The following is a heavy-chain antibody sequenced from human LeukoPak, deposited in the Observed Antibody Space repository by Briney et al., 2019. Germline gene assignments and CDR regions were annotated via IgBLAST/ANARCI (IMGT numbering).Heavy chain of an antibody. CDR3: ASTPPYSSSRDY. CDR1: GFTFSSYW. D-gene: IGHD6-13*01. Sequence: QPGGSLRLSCAASGFTFSSYWMSWVRQAPGKGLEWVANIKQDGSEKYYVDSVKGRFTISRDNAKNSLYLQMNSPRAEDTAVYYCASTPPYSSSRDYWGQGTLVTVSS. V-gene: IGHV3-7*01. CDR2: IKQDGSEK. J-gene: IGHJ4*02.